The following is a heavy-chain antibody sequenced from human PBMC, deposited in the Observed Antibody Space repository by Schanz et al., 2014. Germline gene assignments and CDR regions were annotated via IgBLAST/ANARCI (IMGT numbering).Heavy chain of an antibody. D-gene: IGHD5-18*01. Sequence: EVQLVESGGGLVQPGGSLRLSCAASGFSVGNKYMNWVRQAPGKGLEWVSAISGRDGSTYYADSVKGRFTISRDNSKNTLYLQMNSLRAEDTAVYYCARVALPGYSSPRDAFDIWGQGTMVTVSS. V-gene: IGHV3-23*04. CDR2: ISGRDGST. CDR3: ARVALPGYSSPRDAFDI. J-gene: IGHJ3*02. CDR1: GFSVGNKY.